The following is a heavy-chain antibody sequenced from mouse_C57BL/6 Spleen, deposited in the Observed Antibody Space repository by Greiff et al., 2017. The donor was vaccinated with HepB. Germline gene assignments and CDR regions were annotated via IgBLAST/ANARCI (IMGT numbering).Heavy chain of an antibody. CDR1: GYTFTSYW. CDR3: AREAGYYFDY. D-gene: IGHD3-2*02. CDR2: IHPNSGST. Sequence: QVQLQQPGAELVKPGASVKLSCKASGYTFTSYWMPWVKQRPGQGLEWIGMIHPNSGSTNYNEKFKSKATLTVDKSSSTAYMQLSSLTSEDSAVYYCAREAGYYFDYWGQGTTLTVSS. J-gene: IGHJ2*01. V-gene: IGHV1-64*01.